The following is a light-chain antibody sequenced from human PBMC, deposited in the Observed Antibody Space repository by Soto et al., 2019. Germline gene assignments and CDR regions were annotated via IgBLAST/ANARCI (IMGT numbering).Light chain of an antibody. V-gene: IGLV2-23*02. J-gene: IGLJ1*01. Sequence: QSALTQPASVSGSPGQSITISCTGTSSDVGSYNLVSWYQQHPGKAPKLMIYEVSKRPSGVSNRFSGSKSGNTASLTISGLQAEDESVYYYCSYGGSSTLPYVFGAGTKVTV. CDR1: SSDVGSYNL. CDR3: CSYGGSSTLPYV. CDR2: EVS.